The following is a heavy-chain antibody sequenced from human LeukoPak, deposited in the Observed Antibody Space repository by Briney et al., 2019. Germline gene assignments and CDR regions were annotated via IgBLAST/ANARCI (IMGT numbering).Heavy chain of an antibody. CDR3: ARGTVVGRVWDYDFWSRPGYYYMDV. Sequence: ASVKVSCKASGYTFTSYYMHWVRQAPGQGLEWMGIINPSGGSTSYAQKFQGRVTMTRDTSTSTVYMELSSLRSEDTAVYSCARGTVVGRVWDYDFWSRPGYYYMDVWGKGTTVTVSS. J-gene: IGHJ6*03. CDR2: INPSGGST. V-gene: IGHV1-46*01. D-gene: IGHD3-3*01. CDR1: GYTFTSYY.